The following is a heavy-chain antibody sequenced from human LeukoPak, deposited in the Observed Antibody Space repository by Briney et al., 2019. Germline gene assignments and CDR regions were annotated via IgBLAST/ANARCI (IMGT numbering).Heavy chain of an antibody. CDR3: AKERPGIAVAATV. V-gene: IGHV3-23*01. Sequence: GGSLRLSCAASGFSVSNFYMSWARQAPGKGLEWVSAISGSGGSTYYAGSVKGRFTISRDNSKNTLYLQMSSLRVEDTAVYYCAKERPGIAVAATVWGQGTLVTVSS. J-gene: IGHJ4*02. CDR2: ISGSGGST. CDR1: GFSVSNFY. D-gene: IGHD6-19*01.